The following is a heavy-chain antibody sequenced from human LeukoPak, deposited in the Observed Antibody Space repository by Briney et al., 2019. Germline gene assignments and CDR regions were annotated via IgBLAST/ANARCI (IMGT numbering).Heavy chain of an antibody. D-gene: IGHD3-10*01. V-gene: IGHV3-21*01. J-gene: IGHJ5*02. CDR1: GFTFSSYS. CDR2: ISSSSSYI. Sequence: GGSLRLSCAASGFTFSSYSMNWVRQAPGKGLEWVSSISSSSSYIYYADSVKGRFTISRDNAKNSLYLQMNSLRAEDTAVYYCARDPYGSGSSLNWFDPWGQGTLITVSS. CDR3: ARDPYGSGSSLNWFDP.